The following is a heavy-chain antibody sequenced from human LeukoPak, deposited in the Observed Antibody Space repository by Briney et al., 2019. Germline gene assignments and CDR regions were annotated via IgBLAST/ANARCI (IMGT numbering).Heavy chain of an antibody. CDR2: ISSNGGST. D-gene: IGHD3-3*01. V-gene: IGHV3-64*04. CDR3: ARVGSGHEDYYYYGMDV. CDR1: GFTFSSYA. Sequence: PGGSLRLSCAASGFTFSSYAMHWVRQAPGKGLEYVSAISSNGGSTYYADSVKGRFTISRDNSKNTLYLQMNSLRAEDTAVYYCARVGSGHEDYYYYGMDVWGQGTTVTVSS. J-gene: IGHJ6*02.